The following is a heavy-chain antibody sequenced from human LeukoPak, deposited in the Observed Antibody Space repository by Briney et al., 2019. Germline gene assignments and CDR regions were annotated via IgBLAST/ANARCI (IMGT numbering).Heavy chain of an antibody. CDR3: ARLGAAATTGFDY. CDR2: IYPGDSDT. Sequence: GESLNLSCEGSGYSFTTYWIGWVRQMPGKGLEWMGIIYPGDSDTRYSPSFQGQVTISADKSISTAHLQWSSLKASDTAMYYCARLGAAATTGFDYWGQGTLVTVSS. D-gene: IGHD1-26*01. J-gene: IGHJ4*02. V-gene: IGHV5-51*01. CDR1: GYSFTTYW.